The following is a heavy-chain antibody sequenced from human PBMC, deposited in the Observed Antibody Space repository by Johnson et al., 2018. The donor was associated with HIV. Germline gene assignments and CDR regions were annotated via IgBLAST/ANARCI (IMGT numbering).Heavy chain of an antibody. Sequence: VQLVESGGGVVQPGRSLRLSCAASGFTFSSSAMHWVRQAPGTGLEFVSSISSNGGSTFYANSVTGRFTISRDNSKNTLYLQMGSLRAEDMAVYYCARSPFIAAAGTNAFDIWGQGTMVTVSS. V-gene: IGHV3-64*01. CDR2: ISSNGGST. D-gene: IGHD6-13*01. CDR3: ARSPFIAAAGTNAFDI. J-gene: IGHJ3*02. CDR1: GFTFSSSA.